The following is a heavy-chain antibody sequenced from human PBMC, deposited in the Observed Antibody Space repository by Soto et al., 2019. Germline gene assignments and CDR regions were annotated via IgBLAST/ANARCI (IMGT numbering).Heavy chain of an antibody. CDR2: INHSGST. CDR3: ARVGYCSGGSCYVLRYWFDP. Sequence: PSETLSLTCAVYGGAICGYYWSCIRPPPGKGLEWIGEINHSGSTNYNPSLKSRVTISVDTSKNQFSLKLSSVTAADTAVYYCARVGYCSGGSCYVLRYWFDPWGQGTLVTVSS. J-gene: IGHJ5*02. V-gene: IGHV4-34*01. CDR1: GGAICGYY. D-gene: IGHD2-15*01.